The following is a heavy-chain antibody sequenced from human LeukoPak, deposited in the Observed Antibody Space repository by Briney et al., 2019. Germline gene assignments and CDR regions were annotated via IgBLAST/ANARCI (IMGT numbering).Heavy chain of an antibody. J-gene: IGHJ4*02. Sequence: GALPLSCAASGFPFRNYAMSWVRQAPGKGLEWVSAISGSGGSTYYADSVKGRLTISRDNSKNTLYLQMNSLRAEDTAVYYCAKDPDCTSGVCYTYFDYWGQGTLVTVSS. V-gene: IGHV3-23*01. D-gene: IGHD2-8*01. CDR3: AKDPDCTSGVCYTYFDY. CDR1: GFPFRNYA. CDR2: ISGSGGST.